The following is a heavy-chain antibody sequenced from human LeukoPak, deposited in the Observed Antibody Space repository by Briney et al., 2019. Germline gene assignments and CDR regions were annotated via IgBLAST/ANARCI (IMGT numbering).Heavy chain of an antibody. V-gene: IGHV3-23*01. CDR3: AKGLYYGAGSYYRGDAFDV. CDR1: GLTFNSYA. CDR2: ISGSDRRT. D-gene: IGHD3-10*01. Sequence: GGSLRLSCAASGLTFNSYAMSWVRQAPGKGLEWVSAISGSDRRTFNVDSVKGRFTISRDNSKNTLYLQMNSLRAEGTAVYYCAKGLYYGAGSYYRGDAFDVWGQGTMVTVSS. J-gene: IGHJ3*01.